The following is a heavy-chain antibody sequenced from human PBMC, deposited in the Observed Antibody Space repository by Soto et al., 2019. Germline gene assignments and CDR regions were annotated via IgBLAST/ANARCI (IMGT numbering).Heavy chain of an antibody. V-gene: IGHV5-51*01. Sequence: GESLKISCKGSGYSFTSYWIGWVRQMPGKGLEWMGIIYPGDSDTRYSPSFQGQVTISADKSISTAYLQWSSLKASDTAMYYCARGYSSSWYAIVQPDYHFDYWGQGTLVTVSS. CDR3: ARGYSSSWYAIVQPDYHFDY. CDR1: GYSFTSYW. D-gene: IGHD6-13*01. J-gene: IGHJ4*02. CDR2: IYPGDSDT.